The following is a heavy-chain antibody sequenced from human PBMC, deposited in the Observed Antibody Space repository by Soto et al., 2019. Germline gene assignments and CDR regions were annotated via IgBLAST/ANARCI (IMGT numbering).Heavy chain of an antibody. CDR3: ARRGSGTYSIDY. V-gene: IGHV3-33*01. J-gene: IGHJ4*02. D-gene: IGHD1-26*01. Sequence: QVQLVESGGGVVQPGRSLRLSCAASGFTFSHYGMHWVRQAPGKGLEWVAVIWSDGSDKYYADSVKGRLSISRDNSKNTLYLQMNSLRDEDTAVYYCARRGSGTYSIDYWGQGTLVTVSS. CDR2: IWSDGSDK. CDR1: GFTFSHYG.